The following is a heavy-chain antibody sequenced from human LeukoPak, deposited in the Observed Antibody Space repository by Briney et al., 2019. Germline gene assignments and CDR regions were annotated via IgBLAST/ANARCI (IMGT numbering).Heavy chain of an antibody. CDR2: TSTYNDNT. V-gene: IGHV1-18*01. CDR1: GYTFANYG. J-gene: IGHJ1*01. D-gene: IGHD6-13*01. Sequence: GASVKVSCKASGYTFANYGISWVRLAPGQRLEWMGWTSTYNDNTNYAQKFQDRVTMTTDTSTSTAYMELSSLRSEDTVVYYCATPGIAAAGSYFQHWGQGTLVTVSS. CDR3: ATPGIAAAGSYFQH.